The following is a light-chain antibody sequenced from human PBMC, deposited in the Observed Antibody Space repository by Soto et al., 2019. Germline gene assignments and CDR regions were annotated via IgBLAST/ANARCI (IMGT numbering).Light chain of an antibody. Sequence: QTVVTQEPSFSVSPGGTVTLTCGLSSGSVSTSYYPSWYQQTPGQAPRTLIYSTNTRSSGVPDRFSGSILGNKAALTITGAQADDESDYYCVLYMGRDVGFGGGTKVTVL. J-gene: IGLJ2*01. CDR1: SGSVSTSYY. CDR3: VLYMGRDVG. CDR2: STN. V-gene: IGLV8-61*01.